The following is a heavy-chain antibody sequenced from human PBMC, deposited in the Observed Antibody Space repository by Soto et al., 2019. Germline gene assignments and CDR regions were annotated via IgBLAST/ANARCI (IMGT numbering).Heavy chain of an antibody. J-gene: IGHJ1*01. Sequence: QVQLVQSGAEVKKPGSSVKVSCKASGGTFSSYAISWVRQAPRQGLEWMGGIIPIFDTANYAQKFQGRVTITADGSTSTAYMELSSLRSEDTAVYYCARARTYYDSSGYYNPYYFQHWGQGTLVTVSS. D-gene: IGHD3-22*01. CDR3: ARARTYYDSSGYYNPYYFQH. V-gene: IGHV1-69*01. CDR1: GGTFSSYA. CDR2: IIPIFDTA.